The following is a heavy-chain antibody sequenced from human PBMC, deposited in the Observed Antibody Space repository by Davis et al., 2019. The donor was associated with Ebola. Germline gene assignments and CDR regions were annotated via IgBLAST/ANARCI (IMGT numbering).Heavy chain of an antibody. CDR2: ISGSGEKI. CDR3: ANDPLGVGTGNFEN. V-gene: IGHV3-23*01. J-gene: IGHJ4*02. CDR1: GFTFSTYV. Sequence: PGGSLRLSCAASGFTFSTYVMSWVRQAPGKGLEWVSAISGSGEKIYYADSVKGRFTISRDNSKSTLYVQMNSLRDEDTAVYYCANDPLGVGTGNFENWGQGTLVTVSS. D-gene: IGHD1-1*01.